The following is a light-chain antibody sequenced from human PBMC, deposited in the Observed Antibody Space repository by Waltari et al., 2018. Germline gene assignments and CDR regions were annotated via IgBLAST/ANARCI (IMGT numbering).Light chain of an antibody. Sequence: SYALTQPPSVSVAPGNTAKITCGGNNIGNKDVHWYQQKPGQAPLLVIYDDSDRPAGGPERFAGANAVNTATLTISRVEAGDEADYYCQVWDNRSDHIIFGGGTKLTVL. V-gene: IGLV3-21*04. CDR2: DDS. J-gene: IGLJ2*01. CDR3: QVWDNRSDHII. CDR1: NIGNKD.